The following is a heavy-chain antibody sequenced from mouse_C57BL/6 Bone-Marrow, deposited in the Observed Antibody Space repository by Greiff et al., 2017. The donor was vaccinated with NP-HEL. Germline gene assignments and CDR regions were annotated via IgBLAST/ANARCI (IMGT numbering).Heavy chain of an antibody. V-gene: IGHV5-16*01. J-gene: IGHJ2*01. Sequence: EVQLVESEGGLVQPGSSMKLSCTASGFTFSDYYMAWVRQVPEKGLEWVANINYDGSSTYYLDSLKSRFIISRDNAKNILYLQMSSLKSEDTATYYCAREGNYDFYFDYWGQGTTLTVSS. CDR1: GFTFSDYY. CDR3: AREGNYDFYFDY. D-gene: IGHD2-4*01. CDR2: INYDGSST.